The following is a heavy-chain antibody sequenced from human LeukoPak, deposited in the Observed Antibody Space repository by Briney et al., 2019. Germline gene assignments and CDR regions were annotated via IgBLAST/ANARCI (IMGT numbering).Heavy chain of an antibody. CDR2: ISHSGST. CDR1: GGSFSGYY. J-gene: IGHJ4*02. D-gene: IGHD6-19*01. CDR3: ARGIAVAGTVYNY. Sequence: SETLSLTCAVYGGSFSGYYWSWIRQPPGKGLEWIGEISHSGSTNYNPSLKSRVTISVDTSKNQFSLKLSSVTAADTAVYYCARGIAVAGTVYNYWGQGTLVTVSS. V-gene: IGHV4-34*01.